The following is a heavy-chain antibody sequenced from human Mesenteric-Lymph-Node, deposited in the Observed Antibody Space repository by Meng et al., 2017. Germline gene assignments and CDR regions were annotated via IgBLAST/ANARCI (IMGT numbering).Heavy chain of an antibody. D-gene: IGHD5-18*01. J-gene: IGHJ5*02. CDR2: ISWDGGST. Sequence: GESLKISCAASGFTFDDYAMHWVRQAPGKGLEWVSLISWDGGSTYYADSVKGRFTISRDNSKNSLYLQMNSLRAEDTAVYYCARGYSYGSLWFDPWGQGTLVTVSS. CDR1: GFTFDDYA. CDR3: ARGYSYGSLWFDP. V-gene: IGHV3-43D*03.